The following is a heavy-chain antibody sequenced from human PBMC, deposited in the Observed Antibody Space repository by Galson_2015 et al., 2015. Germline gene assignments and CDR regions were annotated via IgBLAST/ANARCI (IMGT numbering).Heavy chain of an antibody. CDR2: ISPGDSDT. D-gene: IGHD2-2*01. CDR3: AKGVQYCSSISCYPDDAFDV. Sequence: QSGAEVKKPGESLKISCKGSGYSFTNYWIGWVRQMPGKGLEWMGIISPGDSDTRYSPSFQGQVTISADRSISTAYLQWSSPKASDTAMYYCAKGVQYCSSISCYPDDAFDVWGQGTMVTVSS. V-gene: IGHV5-51*01. CDR1: GYSFTNYW. J-gene: IGHJ3*01.